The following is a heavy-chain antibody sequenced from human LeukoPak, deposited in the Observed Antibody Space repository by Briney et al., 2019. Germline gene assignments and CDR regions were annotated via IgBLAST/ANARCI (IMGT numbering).Heavy chain of an antibody. Sequence: SETLSLTCTVSGGSISSYYWSWIRQPPGKGLEWIGYIYYSGSTNYNPSLKGRVTISVDTSKNPFSLKLSSVTAADTAVYYCARQGKLLWFGESYGMDVWGQGTTVTVSS. CDR3: ARQGKLLWFGESYGMDV. J-gene: IGHJ6*02. D-gene: IGHD3-10*01. V-gene: IGHV4-59*08. CDR2: IYYSGST. CDR1: GGSISSYY.